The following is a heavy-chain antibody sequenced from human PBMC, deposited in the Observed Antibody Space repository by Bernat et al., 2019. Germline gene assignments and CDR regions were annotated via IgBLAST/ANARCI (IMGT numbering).Heavy chain of an antibody. CDR1: GFTFSTSW. CDR2: IKSDGSIT. J-gene: IGHJ4*02. Sequence: EVQLVESGGGLVQPGGSLRLSCAASGFTFSTSWTHWVRQVPGKGLEWVSRIKSDGSITTYADSVKGRFTISRDNAKNTLYLQMNSLRPDDTAVYFCAKDGNFDLDYWGQGTLVTVSS. V-gene: IGHV3-74*03. CDR3: AKDGNFDLDY. D-gene: IGHD1-7*01.